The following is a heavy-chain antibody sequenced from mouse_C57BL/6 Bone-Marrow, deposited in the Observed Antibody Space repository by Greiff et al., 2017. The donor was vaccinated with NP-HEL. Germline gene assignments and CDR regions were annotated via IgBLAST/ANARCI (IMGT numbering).Heavy chain of an antibody. J-gene: IGHJ3*01. CDR1: GFTFSDYG. D-gene: IGHD2-4*01. CDR2: ISSGSSTI. V-gene: IGHV5-17*01. Sequence: EVHLVESGGGLVKPGGSLKLSCAASGFTFSDYGMHWVRQAPEKGLEWVAYISSGSSTIYYADTVKGRFTISRDNAKNTLFLQMTSLRSEDTGMYYCARRIYDYDGSFAYWGQGTLVTVSA. CDR3: ARRIYDYDGSFAY.